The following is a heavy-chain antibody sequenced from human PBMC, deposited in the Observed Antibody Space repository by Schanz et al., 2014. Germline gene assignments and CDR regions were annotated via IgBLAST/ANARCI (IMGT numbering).Heavy chain of an antibody. J-gene: IGHJ4*02. CDR1: EFTFSTDA. V-gene: IGHV3-23*04. Sequence: EVQLVESGGGLVQPGGSLRLSCAASEFTFSTDAMSWVRQAPGKGLEWVSTIGTSGGTNYAESVKGRFTISRDNSKNTLYLQMNSLRAEDTAVYFCAKIERNEDWGQGTLVTVSS. D-gene: IGHD1-1*01. CDR2: IGTSGGT. CDR3: AKIERNED.